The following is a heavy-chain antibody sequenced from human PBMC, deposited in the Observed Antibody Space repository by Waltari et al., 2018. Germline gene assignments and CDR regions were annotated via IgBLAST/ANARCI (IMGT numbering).Heavy chain of an antibody. CDR1: GFMFSNW. J-gene: IGHJ4*02. CDR2: INPDANLI. V-gene: IGHV3-74*01. Sequence: EVQLVESGGGLVQPGGSLRLSCDASGFMFSNWMHWVRQAPVNGLVCRSRINPDANLITYADSGKGRFTVSRDYARNTLYLQMSSLRVEDTAVYYCARGMGDIWGQGTLVTVSS. CDR3: ARGMGDI. D-gene: IGHD3-16*01.